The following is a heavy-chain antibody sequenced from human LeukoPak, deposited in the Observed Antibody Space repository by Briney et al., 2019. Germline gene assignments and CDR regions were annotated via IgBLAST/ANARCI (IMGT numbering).Heavy chain of an antibody. Sequence: GGSLRLSCAASGFTVSSNYMSWVRQAPGKGLEWVSVIYSGGSTYYADSVKGRFAISRDNSKNTLYLQMNSLRAEDTAVYYCASGNYSSGWHYYYYYMDVWGKGTTVTVSS. CDR2: IYSGGST. CDR1: GFTVSSNY. J-gene: IGHJ6*03. D-gene: IGHD6-19*01. CDR3: ASGNYSSGWHYYYYYMDV. V-gene: IGHV3-53*01.